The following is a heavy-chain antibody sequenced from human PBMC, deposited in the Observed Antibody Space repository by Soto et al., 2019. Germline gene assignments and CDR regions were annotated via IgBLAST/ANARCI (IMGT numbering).Heavy chain of an antibody. V-gene: IGHV3-74*01. D-gene: IGHD1-26*01. Sequence: EVQLVESGGGLVQPGGSLRLSCVASGFTFSSYWMHWVRQAPGKGLVWVSRINSDGSSTDYADSVKGRFTISRDNAKNTLYLQMNSRRDEDTAVYYCARDSGSYADYWGQGTLVTVSS. CDR2: INSDGSST. CDR3: ARDSGSYADY. J-gene: IGHJ4*02. CDR1: GFTFSSYW.